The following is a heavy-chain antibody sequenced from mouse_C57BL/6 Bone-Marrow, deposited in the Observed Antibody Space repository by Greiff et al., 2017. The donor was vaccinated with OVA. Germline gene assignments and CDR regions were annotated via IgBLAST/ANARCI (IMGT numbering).Heavy chain of an antibody. CDR2: IYPGSGNT. J-gene: IGHJ3*01. D-gene: IGHD2-3*01. Sequence: QVHVKQSGPELVKPGASVKISCKASGYSFTSYYIHWVKQRPGQGLEWIGWIYPGSGNTKYNEKFKGKATLTADTSSSTAYMQLSSLTSEDSAVYYCAREDGYYPFAYWGQGTLVTVSA. CDR3: AREDGYYPFAY. V-gene: IGHV1-66*01. CDR1: GYSFTSYY.